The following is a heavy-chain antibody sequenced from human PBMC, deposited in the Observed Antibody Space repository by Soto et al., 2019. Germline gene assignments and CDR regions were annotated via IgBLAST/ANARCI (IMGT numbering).Heavy chain of an antibody. Sequence: GESLKISCKGSGYSFTSYWIGWVRQMPGKGLEWMGIIYPGDSDTRYSPSFQGQVTISADKSISTAYLQWSSLKATDTAMYYCAIEGYYDILTGYPLDVWGQGTTVTVSS. CDR1: GYSFTSYW. D-gene: IGHD3-9*01. CDR3: AIEGYYDILTGYPLDV. CDR2: IYPGDSDT. V-gene: IGHV5-51*01. J-gene: IGHJ6*02.